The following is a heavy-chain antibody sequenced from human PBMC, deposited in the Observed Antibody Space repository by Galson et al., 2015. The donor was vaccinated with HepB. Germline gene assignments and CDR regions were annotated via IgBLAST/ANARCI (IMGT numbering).Heavy chain of an antibody. CDR1: GDSISSGDFP. D-gene: IGHD3-16*01. CDR3: ARLNITLTRGGFFDC. V-gene: IGHV4-30-2*01. J-gene: IGHJ4*01. Sequence: TLSLTCTISGDSISSGDFPWAWIRQPPGKGLELIGYIYNSGSSYYSPSLTSRVTISVDNSKKQFSLKLSSVTAADTAVYHCARLNITLTRGGFFDCWGHGTLVTVSS. CDR2: IYNSGSS.